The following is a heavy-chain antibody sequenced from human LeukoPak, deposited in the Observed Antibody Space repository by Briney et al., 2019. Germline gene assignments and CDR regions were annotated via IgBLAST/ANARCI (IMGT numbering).Heavy chain of an antibody. CDR3: AVSVRFERVWHYFNN. J-gene: IGHJ4*02. D-gene: IGHD3-9*01. CDR2: IRSDGSNK. Sequence: GGSLRLSCAGSGFGFSSYGMHWVRQAPGKGLEWMAFIRSDGSNKYYADSVKGRFTISRDNSKNTLYLQMNSLRAEDTAVYYCAVSVRFERVWHYFNNWGQGTQVTVSS. V-gene: IGHV3-30*02. CDR1: GFGFSSYG.